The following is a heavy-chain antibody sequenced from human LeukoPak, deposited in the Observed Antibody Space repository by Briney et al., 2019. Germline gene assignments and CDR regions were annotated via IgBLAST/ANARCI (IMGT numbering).Heavy chain of an antibody. V-gene: IGHV3-33*06. CDR2: IWYDGSNK. CDR3: AKDKGASGWSRYFDY. D-gene: IGHD6-19*01. J-gene: IGHJ4*02. Sequence: GGSLRLSCAASGFTFSSYGMHWVRQAPGKGLGWVAVIWYDGSNKYYADSVKGRFTISRDNSKNTLYLQMNSLRAEDTAVYYCAKDKGASGWSRYFDYWGQGTLVTVSS. CDR1: GFTFSSYG.